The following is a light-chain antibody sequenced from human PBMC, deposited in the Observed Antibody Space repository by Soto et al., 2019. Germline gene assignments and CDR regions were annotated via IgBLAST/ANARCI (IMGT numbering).Light chain of an antibody. CDR2: DVS. Sequence: QSALTQPACVSGSPGQSITISCTGTSSDVGDYNYVSWYQQHPGKAPKLMIYDVSNRPSGVSNRFSGSKSGNTASLTISGLQAEDEADYYCSSYTSSSTPYVFGTGTKLTVL. J-gene: IGLJ1*01. CDR1: SSDVGDYNY. CDR3: SSYTSSSTPYV. V-gene: IGLV2-14*01.